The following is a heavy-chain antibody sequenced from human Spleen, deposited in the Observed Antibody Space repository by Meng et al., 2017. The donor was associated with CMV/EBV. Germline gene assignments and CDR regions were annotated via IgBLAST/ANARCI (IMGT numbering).Heavy chain of an antibody. D-gene: IGHD6-13*01. CDR2: INSDGSST. V-gene: IGHV3-74*01. CDR3: AKAGSSSSYSSSWYNALDF. J-gene: IGHJ4*02. Sequence: GESLKISCAASGFTFSSYWMHWVRQAPGKGLVWVSRINSDGSSTSYADSVKGRFTISRDNSKNTLYLQMNSLRAEDTAVYYCAKAGSSSSYSSSWYNALDFWGQGTLVTVSS. CDR1: GFTFSSYW.